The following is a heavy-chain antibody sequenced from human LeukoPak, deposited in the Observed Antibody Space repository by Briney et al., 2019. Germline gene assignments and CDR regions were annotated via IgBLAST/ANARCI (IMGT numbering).Heavy chain of an antibody. V-gene: IGHV1-18*01. D-gene: IGHD4-17*01. J-gene: IGHJ4*02. Sequence: GASVKVSCKASGYTFNNYGVSWVRQAPGQGREWMGWISAYDGNTDYAQKFQGRVSMTTDTSTSTAYMELRSLRSDDTAVYYCARDAYGAYRGYFDYWGQGTLVTVSS. CDR1: GYTFNNYG. CDR3: ARDAYGAYRGYFDY. CDR2: ISAYDGNT.